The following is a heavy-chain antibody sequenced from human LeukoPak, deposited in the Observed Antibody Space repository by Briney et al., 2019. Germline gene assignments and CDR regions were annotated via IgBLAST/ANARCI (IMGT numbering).Heavy chain of an antibody. Sequence: PPQTLSLTCTVSGGSISSGGYYWSWIRQHPGKGLEWIVYIYYSGSTYYNPSLKSRVTISVDTSKNQFSLKLSSVTAADTAVYYCASTPITIFGVASYGMDVWGQGTTVTVSS. V-gene: IGHV4-31*03. CDR2: IYYSGST. CDR1: GGSISSGGYY. CDR3: ASTPITIFGVASYGMDV. J-gene: IGHJ6*02. D-gene: IGHD3-3*01.